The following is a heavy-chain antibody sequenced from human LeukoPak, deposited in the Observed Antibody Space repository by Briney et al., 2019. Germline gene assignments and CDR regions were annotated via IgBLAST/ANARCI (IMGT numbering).Heavy chain of an antibody. J-gene: IGHJ4*02. Sequence: ASVNVSCKASGYTFTIYYMHWVRQAPGQGLEWMGIINPSGGSTSYAQKFQGRVTMTRDTSTSTVYMELSSLRSEDTAVYYCARGGSLGIAAAGTCLDYWGQGTLVTVSS. CDR2: INPSGGST. CDR1: GYTFTIYY. D-gene: IGHD6-13*01. CDR3: ARGGSLGIAAAGTCLDY. V-gene: IGHV1-46*01.